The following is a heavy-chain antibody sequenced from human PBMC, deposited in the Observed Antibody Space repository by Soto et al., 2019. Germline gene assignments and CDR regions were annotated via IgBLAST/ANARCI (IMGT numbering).Heavy chain of an antibody. Sequence: VQLVESGGGVVSPGGSLRLSCVGSGFSFRDHSMNWVRQPPGKGLQWISYISSSSENIYYADSVKGRFTVSRDNAKNTLFLQRNSLRDDDSAIYYCARLPKGSVVTGWGQGSLVTVSS. V-gene: IGHV3-48*02. D-gene: IGHD2-21*02. J-gene: IGHJ4*01. CDR1: GFSFRDHS. CDR2: ISSSSENI. CDR3: ARLPKGSVVTG.